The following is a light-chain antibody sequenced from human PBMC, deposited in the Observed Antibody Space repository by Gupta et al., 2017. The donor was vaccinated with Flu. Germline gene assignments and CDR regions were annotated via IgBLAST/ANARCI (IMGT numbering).Light chain of an antibody. J-gene: IGLJ1*01. CDR3: QAWDSSTFDV. V-gene: IGLV3-1*01. CDR1: ELGDKY. CDR2: QDN. Sequence: SELTQPPSVSVSPGQTASITCSGDELGDKYIYWYQHKSGQSPIVVIYQDNNRPSGIPGRFSGSHSGTTATLTISGTQPMDEADYYCQAWDSSTFDVFGTGTKVTVL.